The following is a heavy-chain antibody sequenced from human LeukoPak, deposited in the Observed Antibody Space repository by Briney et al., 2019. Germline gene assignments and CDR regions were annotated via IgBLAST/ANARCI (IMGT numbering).Heavy chain of an antibody. V-gene: IGHV3-23*01. J-gene: IGHJ4*02. CDR1: GFTFSSYA. Sequence: GGSLRLSCAASGFTFSSYAMSWVRQAPGKGLEWVSAISGSGGSTYYADSVKGRFTISRDNSKNTLYLQMNGLRAEDTAVYYCAKDEENWYSSGWYTSYWGQGTLVTVSS. CDR3: AKDEENWYSSGWYTSY. CDR2: ISGSGGST. D-gene: IGHD6-19*01.